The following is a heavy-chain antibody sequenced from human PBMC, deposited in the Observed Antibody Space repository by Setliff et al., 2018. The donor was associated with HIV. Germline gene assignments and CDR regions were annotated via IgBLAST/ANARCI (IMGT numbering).Heavy chain of an antibody. CDR1: GYSFTAYW. D-gene: IGHD3-16*01. V-gene: IGHV5-51*01. CDR3: TRLWHENWGGVDY. Sequence: GESLKISCKGSGYSFTAYWIGWVRQMPGKGLEFMGLLYPADSNIRYSPSFQGQVTISVDKSTNTAFLQWTSLRASDTAMYYCTRLWHENWGGVDYWGQGTLVTVSS. J-gene: IGHJ4*02. CDR2: LYPADSNI.